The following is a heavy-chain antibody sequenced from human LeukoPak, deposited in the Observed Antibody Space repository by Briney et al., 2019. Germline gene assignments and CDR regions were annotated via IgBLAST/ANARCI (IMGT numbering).Heavy chain of an antibody. J-gene: IGHJ4*02. Sequence: GGSLRLSCAASGFTFSTYGMHCVRQAPGKGLEWVANISYDGSTKYYADSVKGRFTISRDNSKNTLYLQMNSLRAEDTAVYYCARKKDTFDFYDSSGLDYWGQGALVTVSS. CDR1: GFTFSTYG. D-gene: IGHD3-22*01. V-gene: IGHV3-33*01. CDR3: ARKKDTFDFYDSSGLDY. CDR2: ISYDGSTK.